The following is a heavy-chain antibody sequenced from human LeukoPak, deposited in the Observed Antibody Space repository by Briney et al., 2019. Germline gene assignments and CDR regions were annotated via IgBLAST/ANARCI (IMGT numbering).Heavy chain of an antibody. CDR1: GGSISSSSHY. CDR3: ARHGPSLGVVTATSGFDP. Sequence: SETLSLTCTVSGGSISSSSHYWGWIRQPPGKGLEWIGSIYYSGSTYYNPSLKSRVTISVDTSKNQFSLKLSSVTAADTAVYYCARHGPSLGVVTATSGFDPWGQGTLVTVSS. D-gene: IGHD2-21*02. V-gene: IGHV4-39*01. J-gene: IGHJ5*02. CDR2: IYYSGST.